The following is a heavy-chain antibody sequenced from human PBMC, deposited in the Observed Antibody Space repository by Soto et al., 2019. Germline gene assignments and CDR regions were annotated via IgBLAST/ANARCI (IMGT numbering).Heavy chain of an antibody. V-gene: IGHV3-11*01. CDR1: GFTFSDYS. CDR3: AREKTNLNYFDF. Sequence: QVRLVESGGGLVKPGGSLRLSCVASGFTFSDYSMTWIRQAPGKGLEWISHISRSGSVIYYADSVKGRFTISRDNDRKVLYLQMISLRSEDTGVYFCAREKTNLNYFDFWGQGDLVAVSS. CDR2: ISRSGSVI. J-gene: IGHJ4*02. D-gene: IGHD3-16*01.